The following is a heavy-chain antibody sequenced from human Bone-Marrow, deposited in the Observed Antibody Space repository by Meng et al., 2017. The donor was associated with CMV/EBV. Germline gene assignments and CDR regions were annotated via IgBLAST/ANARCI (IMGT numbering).Heavy chain of an antibody. CDR1: GFSLSTRGVG. V-gene: IGHV2-5*01. Sequence: SGPTLVKPTQTLTLTCTFSGFSLSTRGVGVGWSRQPPGKALEWLALLYWNDDKRYSPSLKSRLTITKDTSKNQVVLTMTNTDPVDTATYYCAHSRGYDFWSGYWRAPDPRRFAFDIWGQGTMVTVSS. CDR2: LYWNDDK. J-gene: IGHJ3*02. D-gene: IGHD3-3*01. CDR3: AHSRGYDFWSGYWRAPDPRRFAFDI.